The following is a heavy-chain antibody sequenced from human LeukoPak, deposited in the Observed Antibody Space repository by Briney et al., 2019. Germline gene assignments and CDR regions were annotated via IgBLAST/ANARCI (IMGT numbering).Heavy chain of an antibody. J-gene: IGHJ4*02. CDR2: IYTSGST. D-gene: IGHD3-3*01. CDR3: ARDLGFWSGSYLDY. V-gene: IGHV4-61*02. CDR1: GGSISSGSYY. Sequence: SQTQSLTCTVSGGSISSGSYYWSWIRQPAGKGLEWIGRIYTSGSTNYNPSLKSRVTISVDTSKNQFSLKLSSVTAADTAVYYCARDLGFWSGSYLDYWGQGTLVTVSS.